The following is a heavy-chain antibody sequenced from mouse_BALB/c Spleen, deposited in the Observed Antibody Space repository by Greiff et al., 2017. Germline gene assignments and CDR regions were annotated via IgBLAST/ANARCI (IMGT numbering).Heavy chain of an antibody. V-gene: IGHV5-17*02. Sequence: EVMLVESGGGLVQPGGSRKLSCAASGFTFSSFGMHWVRQAPEKGLEWVAYISSGSSTIYYADTVKGRFTISRDNAKNTLYLQMSSLKSEDTAVYYCARHMGIPAWFAYWGQGTLVTVSA. CDR1: GFTFSSFG. D-gene: IGHD1-1*02. CDR3: ARHMGIPAWFAY. CDR2: ISSGSSTI. J-gene: IGHJ3*01.